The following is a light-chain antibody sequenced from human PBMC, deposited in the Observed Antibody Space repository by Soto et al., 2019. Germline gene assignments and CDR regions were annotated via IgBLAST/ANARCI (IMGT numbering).Light chain of an antibody. V-gene: IGKV3-15*01. CDR1: QSVSSN. J-gene: IGKJ1*01. Sequence: EIVMPHSPSTLSLSPGERATISCRASQSVSSNLAWYQQKPGQAPRLLIYGASTRATGIPARFSGSGSGTEFTLTISSLQSEDFAVYYCQQYNNWPWTFGQGTKVEIK. CDR2: GAS. CDR3: QQYNNWPWT.